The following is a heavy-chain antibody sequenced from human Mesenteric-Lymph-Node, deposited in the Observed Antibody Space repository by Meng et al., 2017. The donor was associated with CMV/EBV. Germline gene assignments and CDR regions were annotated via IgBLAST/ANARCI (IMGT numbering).Heavy chain of an antibody. CDR3: AHNGRYGLEY. Sequence: SETLSLTCAVSGGSINSRSWWSWVRQPPGKGLEWIGEVYDSETITYNPSLRNRFTISVDKSKNQFSLRLNSVSAADTAIYYCAHNGRYGLEYWGQGILVTVSS. V-gene: IGHV4-4*02. CDR2: VYDSETI. CDR1: GGSINSRSW. J-gene: IGHJ4*02. D-gene: IGHD2-8*01.